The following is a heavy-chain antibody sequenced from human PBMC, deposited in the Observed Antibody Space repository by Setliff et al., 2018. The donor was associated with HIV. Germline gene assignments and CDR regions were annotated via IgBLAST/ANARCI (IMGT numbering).Heavy chain of an antibody. CDR3: ARSYCSGGSCYVFDI. D-gene: IGHD2-15*01. Sequence: PGGSLRLSCAASGFTFSSYEMNWVRQAPGKGLEWVSYISGSGSAMYYADSVEGRFTISRDNAKNSLYLQMNSLRAEDTAVYYCARSYCSGGSCYVFDIWGQGTMVTVSS. J-gene: IGHJ3*02. V-gene: IGHV3-48*03. CDR2: ISGSGSAM. CDR1: GFTFSSYE.